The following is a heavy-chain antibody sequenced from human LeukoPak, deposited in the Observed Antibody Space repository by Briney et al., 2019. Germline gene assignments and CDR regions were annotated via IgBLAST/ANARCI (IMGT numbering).Heavy chain of an antibody. CDR1: GFTFSSFE. CDR3: ARDGRWARTYFYYYMDV. D-gene: IGHD4-23*01. CDR2: ISTSGGTK. Sequence: SGGSLRLSCAASGFTFSSFEMNWVRQAPGRGLEWLSHISTSGGTKYYADSVKGRFTISRDNSENTVYLQVNSLRAEDTAVYYCARDGRWARTYFYYYMDVWGKGTTVTVSS. J-gene: IGHJ6*03. V-gene: IGHV3-48*03.